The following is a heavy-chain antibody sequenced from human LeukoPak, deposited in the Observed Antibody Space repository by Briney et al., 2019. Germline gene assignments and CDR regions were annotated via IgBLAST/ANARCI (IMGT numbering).Heavy chain of an antibody. CDR3: ARDYYDSSGYAEYFQH. V-gene: IGHV1-18*01. CDR2: ISAYNGNK. D-gene: IGHD3-22*01. Sequence: ASVNVSCKASGYTFTNYCISWVRQAPGPGLEWMGWISAYNGNKNYAQKLQGRVTMTTDTSTSTDYIELRSLRSDDTAVHYCARDYYDSSGYAEYFQHWGQGTLVTVSS. CDR1: GYTFTNYC. J-gene: IGHJ1*01.